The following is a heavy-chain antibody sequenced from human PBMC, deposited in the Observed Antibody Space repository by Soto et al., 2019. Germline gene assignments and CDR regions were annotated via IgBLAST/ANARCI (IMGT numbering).Heavy chain of an antibody. CDR1: GYSFISYG. CDR3: ARVPISGNYDILTGEIDN. Sequence: QVELVQSGAEVKKPGASVRVSCRPLGYSFISYGVGWVGQAPGQGLEGMGGISPYNGNTHYGQKFQGRVTMTTDTSTNTAYMDLRSLRFDDTAIYYCARVPISGNYDILTGEIDNWGQGTRITVSS. J-gene: IGHJ4*02. V-gene: IGHV1-18*04. D-gene: IGHD3-9*01. CDR2: ISPYNGNT.